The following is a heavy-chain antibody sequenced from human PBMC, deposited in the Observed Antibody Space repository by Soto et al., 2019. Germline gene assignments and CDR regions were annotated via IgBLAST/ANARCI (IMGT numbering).Heavy chain of an antibody. CDR2: ISAYNGNT. CDR3: ARVPQRLLFQQWLVGGMDV. J-gene: IGHJ6*02. Sequence: GASVKVSCKASGYTFTSYGISWVRQAPGQGLEWMGWISAYNGNTNYAQKLQGRVTMTTDTSTSTAYMELRSLRSDDTAVYYCARVPQRLLFQQWLVGGMDVWGQGTTVTVSS. V-gene: IGHV1-18*01. D-gene: IGHD6-19*01. CDR1: GYTFTSYG.